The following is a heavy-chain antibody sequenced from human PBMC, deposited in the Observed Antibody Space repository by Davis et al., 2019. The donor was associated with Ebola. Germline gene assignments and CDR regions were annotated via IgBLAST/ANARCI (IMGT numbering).Heavy chain of an antibody. D-gene: IGHD5-12*01. Sequence: AASVKVSCKASGGTFSSYGISWVRQAPGQGLEWMGWISPYNGNTKYARKLQGRVTMTTDTSTSTAYMELRSLRSDDTAVYYCARVRGYSIRGNDYWGQGTLVTVSS. CDR3: ARVRGYSIRGNDY. J-gene: IGHJ4*02. CDR2: ISPYNGNT. V-gene: IGHV1-18*01. CDR1: GGTFSSYG.